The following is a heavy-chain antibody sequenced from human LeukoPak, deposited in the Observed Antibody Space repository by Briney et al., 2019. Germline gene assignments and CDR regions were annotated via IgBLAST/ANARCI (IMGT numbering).Heavy chain of an antibody. CDR1: GYTFTSYG. CDR3: ARAFTYYYYDSSGYYPLDY. D-gene: IGHD3-22*01. CDR2: ISAYNGNT. J-gene: IGHJ4*02. Sequence: ASVKVSCKASGYTFTSYGISWVRQAPGQGLEWMGWISAYNGNTNYAQKLQGRVTMTTDTSTSTAYIELRSLRSDDTAVYYCARAFTYYYYDSSGYYPLDYWGQGTLVTVSS. V-gene: IGHV1-18*01.